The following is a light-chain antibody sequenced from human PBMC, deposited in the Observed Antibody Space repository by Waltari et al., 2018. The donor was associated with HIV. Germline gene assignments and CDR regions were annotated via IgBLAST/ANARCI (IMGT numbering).Light chain of an antibody. Sequence: EIVLTQSPATLSVSPGERATLSCRASQSVSSNLAVYQQKPGQAPRLLIYRASTRTTGIPARFSVSGSVTEFTLTISSLQSEDFAVYYCQQYNDWPRGPFGQGTSLEIK. CDR1: QSVSSN. CDR3: QQYNDWPRGP. J-gene: IGKJ2*01. CDR2: RAS. V-gene: IGKV3-15*01.